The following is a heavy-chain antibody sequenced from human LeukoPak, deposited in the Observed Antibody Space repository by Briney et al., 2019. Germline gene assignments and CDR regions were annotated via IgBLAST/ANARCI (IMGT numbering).Heavy chain of an antibody. CDR2: INHSGST. CDR1: GGSFSGYY. J-gene: IGHJ6*02. V-gene: IGHV4-34*01. Sequence: SETLSLTCAVYGGSFSGYYWSWIRQPPGKGVVWIGEINHSGSTNYNPSLKSRVTISVDTSKNQFSLKLSSVTAADTAVYYCARVFYYYYGMDVWGQGTTVTVSS. CDR3: ARVFYYYYGMDV.